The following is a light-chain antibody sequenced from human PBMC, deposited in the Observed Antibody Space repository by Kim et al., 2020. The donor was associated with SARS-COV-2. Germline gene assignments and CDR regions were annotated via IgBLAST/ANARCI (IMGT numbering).Light chain of an antibody. J-gene: IGLJ3*02. CDR1: NIETKN. Sequence: SYELTQPPSLSSSPGYTARIVCGGDNIETKNVHWYQQRPGQAPVLVVRFNDDRPSGIPGRFSGSNSGNTANLTIASGEAGGEADYFCKVCAGTDEHPVFG. V-gene: IGLV3-21*02. CDR3: KVCAGTDEHPV. CDR2: FND.